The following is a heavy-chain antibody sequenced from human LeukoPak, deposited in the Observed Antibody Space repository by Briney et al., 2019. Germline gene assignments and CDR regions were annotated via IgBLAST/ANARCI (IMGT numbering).Heavy chain of an antibody. V-gene: IGHV1-46*01. CDR3: ARDVPAAIRALDP. CDR2: INPSGGST. CDR1: GYTFTSYY. J-gene: IGHJ5*02. Sequence: ASVKVSCKAFGYTFTSYYMHWVRQAPGQGLEWMGIINPSGGSTSYAQKFQGRVTMTRDTSTSTVYMELSSLRSEDTAVYYCARDVPAAIRALDPWGQGTLVTVSS. D-gene: IGHD2-2*01.